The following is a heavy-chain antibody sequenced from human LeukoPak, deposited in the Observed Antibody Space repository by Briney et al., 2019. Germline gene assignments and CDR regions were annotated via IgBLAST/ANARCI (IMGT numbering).Heavy chain of an antibody. D-gene: IGHD2-2*01. V-gene: IGHV3-30*02. Sequence: GGSLRPSCAASGFTFSSYGMHWVRQAPGKGLEWVAFIRYDGSNKYYADSVKGRFTISRDNSKNTLYLQMNSLRAEDTAVYYCAKGDEEVVPAAIDFDYWGQGTLVTVSS. CDR3: AKGDEEVVPAAIDFDY. CDR2: IRYDGSNK. CDR1: GFTFSSYG. J-gene: IGHJ4*02.